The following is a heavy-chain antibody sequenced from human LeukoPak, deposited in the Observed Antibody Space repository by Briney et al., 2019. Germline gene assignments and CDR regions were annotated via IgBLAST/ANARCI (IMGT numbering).Heavy chain of an antibody. D-gene: IGHD6-25*01. J-gene: IGHJ3*01. CDR2: ISGPASST. CDR1: GFTFSNYA. V-gene: IGHV3-23*01. CDR3: AKPGGPGIAARGAFDL. Sequence: GGSLRLSCAASGFTFSNYALNWVRQAPGKGLEWVSGISGPASSTYYTDSVKGRFTISRDNSKNTLYLQMESLRAEDTAVYFCAKPGGPGIAARGAFDLWGQGTMVTVSS.